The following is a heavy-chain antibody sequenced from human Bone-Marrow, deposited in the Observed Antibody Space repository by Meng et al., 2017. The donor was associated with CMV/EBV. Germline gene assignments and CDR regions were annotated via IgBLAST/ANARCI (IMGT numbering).Heavy chain of an antibody. CDR1: GGSFSGYY. J-gene: IGHJ4*02. CDR2: INHSGST. V-gene: IGHV4-34*01. CDR3: ARSSYSYGSDY. Sequence: SETLSLSCAVYGGSFSGYYWNWIRQPPGKGLEWIGEINHSGSTNYNPSLKSRVTISVDTSKNQFSLKLSSVTAADTAVYYCARSSYSYGSDYWGQGTLVTVSS. D-gene: IGHD5-18*01.